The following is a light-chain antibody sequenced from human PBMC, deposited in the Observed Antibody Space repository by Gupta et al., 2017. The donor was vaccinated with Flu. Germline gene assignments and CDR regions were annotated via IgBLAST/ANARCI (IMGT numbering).Light chain of an antibody. CDR3: QQWIT. J-gene: IGKJ3*01. Sequence: DLQMTQSPSTLSASVGDRVTITCRASQSISSWLAWYQQKPGKAPKLLIYKASSLESGGPSRFXGSXSGTEFXRTISSVESDEFETYYGQQWITFGXGTKVDIK. V-gene: IGKV1-5*03. CDR1: QSISSW. CDR2: KAS.